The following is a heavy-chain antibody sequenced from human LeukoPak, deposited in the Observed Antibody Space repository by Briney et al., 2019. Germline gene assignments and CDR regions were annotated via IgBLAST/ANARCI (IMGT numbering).Heavy chain of an antibody. CDR3: ARDRTSYNSGQEDY. Sequence: SETLSLTCTVYGGSFSGHFWSWIRQSPGKGLEWIGEINHSGSTNYNPSLKSRVTISVDTSKNQFSLNLTSVTAADTAVYYCARDRTSYNSGQEDYWGQGTLVTVSS. V-gene: IGHV4-34*01. D-gene: IGHD1-1*01. CDR1: GGSFSGHF. CDR2: INHSGST. J-gene: IGHJ4*02.